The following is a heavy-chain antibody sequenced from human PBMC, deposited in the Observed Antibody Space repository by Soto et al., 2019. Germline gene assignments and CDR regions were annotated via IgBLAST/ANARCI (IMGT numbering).Heavy chain of an antibody. CDR3: ARDRPSRLYGMDV. CDR1: GFTFSDYY. Sequence: GGSLRLSCAASGFTFSDYYMTWIRQAPGKGLEWVSYISSSSSYTNYADSVKGRFTISRDNAKNSLFLQMNSLRVEDTAVYYCARDRPSRLYGMDVWGQGTTVTVSS. V-gene: IGHV3-11*06. J-gene: IGHJ6*02. CDR2: ISSSSSYT.